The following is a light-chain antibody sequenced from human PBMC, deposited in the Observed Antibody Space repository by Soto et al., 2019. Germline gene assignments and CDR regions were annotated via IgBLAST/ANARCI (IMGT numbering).Light chain of an antibody. V-gene: IGKV4-1*01. CDR1: QSVLYSSNNKNY. CDR3: QQYYSTPPT. Sequence: DIVMTQSPDSLAVSLGERATINCKSSQSVLYSSNNKNYLAWYQQKPGQPPKXXCYWASTRESGVPDRFSGSGSGTDFALTISSLKAEDVAVYYCQQYYSTPPTFGQGTKVDIK. J-gene: IGKJ1*01. CDR2: WAS.